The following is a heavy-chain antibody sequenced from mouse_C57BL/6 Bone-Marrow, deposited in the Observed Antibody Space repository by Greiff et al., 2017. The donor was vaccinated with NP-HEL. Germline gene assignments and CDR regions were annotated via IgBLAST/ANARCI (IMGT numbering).Heavy chain of an antibody. D-gene: IGHD1-1*01. J-gene: IGHJ2*01. V-gene: IGHV14-4*01. CDR3: TTGGTYCDY. Sequence: VQLQQSGAELVKPGASVKLSCTASGFTITGYDIHWVKQRPEQGLEWIGWIYPGDGSTKYASKFQGKATFTADTSSNTAYLQLRSLTSEDTAVYSCTTGGTYCDYWGQGTTLTVSS. CDR1: GFTITGYD. CDR2: IYPGDGST.